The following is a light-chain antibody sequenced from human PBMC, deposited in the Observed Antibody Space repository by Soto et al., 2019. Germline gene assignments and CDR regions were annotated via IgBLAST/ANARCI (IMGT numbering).Light chain of an antibody. J-gene: IGKJ4*01. Sequence: DIQLTQSPSFLSASIGDRVTITCRAMQDVSSYLAWYQQRPGKAPKLLIYAASTLHSGVPSRFSGSGSGTVFTLTINCLQLEDFATYYCQQVNSFQVTFRGGTKMEIK. CDR1: QDVSSY. CDR3: QQVNSFQVT. V-gene: IGKV1-9*01. CDR2: AAS.